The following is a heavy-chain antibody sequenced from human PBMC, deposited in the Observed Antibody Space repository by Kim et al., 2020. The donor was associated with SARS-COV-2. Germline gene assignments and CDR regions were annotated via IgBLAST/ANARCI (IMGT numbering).Heavy chain of an antibody. CDR3: VSGHGWVDY. J-gene: IGHJ4*02. CDR1: GYTFTNNW. Sequence: GESLKISCKGSGYTFTNNWITWVRQMPGTGLEWMGRINPSDSSTIYSPSFQGHVTISADKSINTAYLQWSSLKASDTAMYYCVSGHGWVDYWGQGTLLTV. CDR2: INPSDSST. V-gene: IGHV5-10-1*01.